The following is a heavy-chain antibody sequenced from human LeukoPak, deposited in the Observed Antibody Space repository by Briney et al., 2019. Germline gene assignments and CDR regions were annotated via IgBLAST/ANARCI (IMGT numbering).Heavy chain of an antibody. J-gene: IGHJ4*02. CDR3: SRENGAFSPFGF. Sequence: SGAPFPTPGGSGGATNTTKRWGLVRPPPRPGLEWIGEISLSGLTNYSPSLNSRVTMSLDKPKNQLSLNLSSVTAADTAVYYCSRENGAFSPFGFWGQGTLVTVPS. V-gene: IGHV4-4*02. D-gene: IGHD2-8*01. CDR1: GGATNTTKR. CDR2: ISLSGLT.